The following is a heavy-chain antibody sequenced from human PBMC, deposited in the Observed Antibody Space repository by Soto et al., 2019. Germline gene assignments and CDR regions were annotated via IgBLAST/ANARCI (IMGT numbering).Heavy chain of an antibody. J-gene: IGHJ6*02. CDR1: GYTFTGYY. CDR3: AREPRKGLVLNNWYYFGMDV. D-gene: IGHD6-19*01. CDR2: INPNSGGT. V-gene: IGHV1-2*04. Sequence: ASVKVSCKASGYTFTGYYMHWVRQAPGQGLEWMGWINPNSGGTNYAQKFQGWVTMTRDTSISTAYMELSRLRSDDTAVYYCAREPRKGLVLNNWYYFGMDVWGQGTTVTVS.